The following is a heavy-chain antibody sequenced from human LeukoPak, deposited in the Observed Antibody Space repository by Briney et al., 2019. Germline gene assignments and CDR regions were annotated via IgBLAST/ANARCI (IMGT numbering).Heavy chain of an antibody. Sequence: PGGSLRLSCAASGFTFSSYFLTWVRQAPGKGLEWVANINQDGTEKQYVDSVKGRFTISRDNAKNSLYLQMNSLRAEDTAVYYCASRGYYYYGMDVWGQGTTVTVSS. CDR1: GFTFSSYF. V-gene: IGHV3-7*03. J-gene: IGHJ6*02. CDR2: INQDGTEK. CDR3: ASRGYYYYGMDV.